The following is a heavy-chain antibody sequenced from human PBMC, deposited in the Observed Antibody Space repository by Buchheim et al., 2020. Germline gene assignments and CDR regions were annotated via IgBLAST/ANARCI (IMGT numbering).Heavy chain of an antibody. D-gene: IGHD6-13*01. CDR1: GFTFSSYA. CDR2: ISSSGGST. J-gene: IGHJ6*02. V-gene: IGHV3-23*01. Sequence: EVQLLESGGGLVQPGGSLRLSCAASGFTFSSYAMSWVRQAPGKGLEWVSAISSSGGSTYYADSVKGRFTISRDNSKNTLYLQMNSLTAEDTTVYYCAKGTPPLCRQLVLRIYYYGMDVWGQGTT. CDR3: AKGTPPLCRQLVLRIYYYGMDV.